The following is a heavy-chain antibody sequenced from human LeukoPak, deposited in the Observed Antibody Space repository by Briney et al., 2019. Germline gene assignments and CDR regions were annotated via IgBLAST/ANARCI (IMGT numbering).Heavy chain of an antibody. V-gene: IGHV3-15*01. Sequence: PGGSLRLSCAASGFTFSNAWMSWVRQAPGKGLEWVGHIKSKTDGGTTDYAAPVKGRFTISRDDSKNTLYLQMNSLKTEDTAVYYCTTESFCSGGSCTLYYYGMDVWGQGTTVTVSS. CDR2: IKSKTDGGTT. CDR1: GFTFSNAW. J-gene: IGHJ6*02. D-gene: IGHD2-15*01. CDR3: TTESFCSGGSCTLYYYGMDV.